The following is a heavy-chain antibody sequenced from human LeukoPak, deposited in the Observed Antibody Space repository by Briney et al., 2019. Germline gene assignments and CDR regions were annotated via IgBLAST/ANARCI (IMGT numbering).Heavy chain of an antibody. J-gene: IGHJ4*02. CDR3: AVVGAADFDY. CDR1: GFTFSSYA. V-gene: IGHV3-74*01. CDR2: INSDGSST. Sequence: GGSLRLSCAAPGFTFSSYAMNWVRQAPGKGLEWVAGINSDGSSTSYADSVKGRFTISRDNAKNTLYLQMNSLRAEDTAVYYCAVVGAADFDYWGQGTLVTVSS. D-gene: IGHD1-26*01.